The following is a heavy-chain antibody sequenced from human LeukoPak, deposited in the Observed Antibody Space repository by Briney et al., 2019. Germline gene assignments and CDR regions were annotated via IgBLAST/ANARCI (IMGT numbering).Heavy chain of an antibody. CDR1: GVSVSSCSYY. CDR2: IYYGGST. J-gene: IGHJ6*02. Sequence: SETLSLTCTVSGVSVSSCSYYWSWIRQPPGKGREGIGYIYYGGSTNYNPSLKSRVTISVDTSKNQFSLKLSSVTAADTAVYYCARESGVYFLGYYGMDVWGQGTTVTVSS. D-gene: IGHD2/OR15-2a*01. V-gene: IGHV4-61*01. CDR3: ARESGVYFLGYYGMDV.